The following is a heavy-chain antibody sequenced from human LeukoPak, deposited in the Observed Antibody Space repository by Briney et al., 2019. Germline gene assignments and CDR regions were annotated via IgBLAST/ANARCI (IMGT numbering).Heavy chain of an antibody. CDR1: GDSISYGHW. Sequence: SETLSLTCTVSGDSISYGHWWSWVRQPPGKGLEWIGEIYHSGSNNCNSALKSRVTLSIDNSKNQFSLNLSSVTAADTAVYYCARTYYDILTGYHNWFDPWGQGTLVTVSS. D-gene: IGHD3-9*01. CDR3: ARTYYDILTGYHNWFDP. CDR2: IYHSGSN. J-gene: IGHJ5*02. V-gene: IGHV4-4*02.